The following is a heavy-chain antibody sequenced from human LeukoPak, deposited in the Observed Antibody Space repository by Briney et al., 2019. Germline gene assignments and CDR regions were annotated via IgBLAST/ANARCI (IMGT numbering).Heavy chain of an antibody. CDR3: ARDLGYGVRFDY. CDR1: GFTFSSYG. Sequence: PWGSLRLSCAASGFTFSSYGMHWVRQAPGKGLEWVAVIWYDGSNKYYADSVKGRFTISRDNSKNTLYLQMNSLRAEDTAVYYCARDLGYGVRFDYWGQGTLVTVSS. D-gene: IGHD5-12*01. CDR2: IWYDGSNK. V-gene: IGHV3-33*01. J-gene: IGHJ4*02.